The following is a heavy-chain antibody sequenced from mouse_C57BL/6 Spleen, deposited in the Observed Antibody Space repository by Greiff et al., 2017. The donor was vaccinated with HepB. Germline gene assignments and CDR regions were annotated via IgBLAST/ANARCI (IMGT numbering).Heavy chain of an antibody. CDR3: ARSPIYYGNYGNAMDY. CDR1: GYTFTSYW. J-gene: IGHJ4*01. Sequence: QVHVKQPGAELVKPGASVKLSCKASGYTFTSYWMHWVKQRPGQGLEWIGMIHPNSGSTNYNEKFKSKATLTVDKSSSTAYMQLSSLTSEDSAVYYCARSPIYYGNYGNAMDYWGQGTSVTVSS. D-gene: IGHD2-1*01. V-gene: IGHV1-64*01. CDR2: IHPNSGST.